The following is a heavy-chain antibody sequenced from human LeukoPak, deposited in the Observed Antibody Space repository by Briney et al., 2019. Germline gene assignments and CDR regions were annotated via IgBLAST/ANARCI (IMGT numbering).Heavy chain of an antibody. CDR3: ARDRASSGWYGYYYMDV. CDR2: LYSGGST. D-gene: IGHD6-19*01. V-gene: IGHV3-66*01. Sequence: PGGSLRLSCAASGFTFSSYGMSWVRQAPGKGLEWVSVLYSGGSTYYADSVKGRFTISRDNSKNTLYLQMNSLRAEDTAVYYCARDRASSGWYGYYYMDVWGKGTTVTISS. J-gene: IGHJ6*03. CDR1: GFTFSSYG.